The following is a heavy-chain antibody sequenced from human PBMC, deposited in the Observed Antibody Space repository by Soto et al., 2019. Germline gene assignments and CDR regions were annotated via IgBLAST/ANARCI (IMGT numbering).Heavy chain of an antibody. Sequence: EVQLVESGGCLVQPGGSLRLSCAASGFTVSSNYMSWVRQAPGKGLEWVSVIYSGGSTYYADSVKGRFTISRHNSKNTLYLQMNSLRAEDTAVYYCARGIAAAGTEYFQHWGQGTLVTVSS. V-gene: IGHV3-53*04. D-gene: IGHD6-13*01. CDR2: IYSGGST. J-gene: IGHJ1*01. CDR1: GFTVSSNY. CDR3: ARGIAAAGTEYFQH.